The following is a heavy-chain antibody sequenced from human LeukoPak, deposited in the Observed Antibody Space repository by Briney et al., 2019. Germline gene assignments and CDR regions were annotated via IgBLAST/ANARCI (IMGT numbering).Heavy chain of an antibody. CDR2: INAGGST. CDR1: GGSFDQYY. V-gene: IGHV4-34*01. Sequence: SETLSLTCAVYGGSFDQYYWSWLRQAPGEGLEWIGEINAGGSTNYSPSLKSRVTMSIDTSKNQFSLRVTSVTAADTALYFCARGGRYIGNAYFYPSSSVFDYWGQGTLVTASS. J-gene: IGHJ4*02. D-gene: IGHD1-1*01. CDR3: ARGGRYIGNAYFYPSSSVFDY.